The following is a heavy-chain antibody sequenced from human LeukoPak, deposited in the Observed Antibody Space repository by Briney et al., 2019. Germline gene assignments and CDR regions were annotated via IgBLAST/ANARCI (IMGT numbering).Heavy chain of an antibody. CDR1: GFTFSSYE. CDR3: SRDPRNLDY. Sequence: GGSLRLSCAASGFTFSSYEMNWVRQAPGKGLEWVSYISSSSSYIYYADSMKGRFAVSRDNAKNSLYLQMNSLRAEDTAVYYCSRDPRNLDYWGQGTLVTVSS. CDR2: ISSSSSYI. J-gene: IGHJ4*02. D-gene: IGHD1-14*01. V-gene: IGHV3-21*05.